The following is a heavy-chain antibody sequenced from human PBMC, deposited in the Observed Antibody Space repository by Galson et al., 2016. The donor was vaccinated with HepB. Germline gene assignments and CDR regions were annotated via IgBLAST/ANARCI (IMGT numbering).Heavy chain of an antibody. CDR3: AKMSGSSGYSSDAFDT. J-gene: IGHJ3*02. D-gene: IGHD3-22*01. CDR1: GFTFSSYW. CDR2: IKQDGSEK. Sequence: SLRLSCAAPGFTFSSYWMRWVRQAPGKGLEWVAKIKQDGSEKYYVDSVKGRFTISRDNAKNSLYLQMNSLRAEDTAVYYCAKMSGSSGYSSDAFDTWGQGTMVTVSS. V-gene: IGHV3-7*02.